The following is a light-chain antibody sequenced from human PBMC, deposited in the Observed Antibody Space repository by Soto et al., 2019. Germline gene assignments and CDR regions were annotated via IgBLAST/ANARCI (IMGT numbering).Light chain of an antibody. CDR1: QTVRNNY. J-gene: IGKJ1*01. Sequence: VLTHSPGTLSLSPGEIATLSCRASQTVRNNYLAWYQQKPGQAPRLLIYGASNRATGIPDRFSGSGSGTDFTLTISRLEPEDFAVYYCQQYGSSGTFGQGTKVDI. V-gene: IGKV3-20*01. CDR3: QQYGSSGT. CDR2: GAS.